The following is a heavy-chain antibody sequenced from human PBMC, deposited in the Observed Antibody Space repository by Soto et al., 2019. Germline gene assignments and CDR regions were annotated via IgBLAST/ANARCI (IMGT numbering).Heavy chain of an antibody. Sequence: QLQLQESGSGLVKPSQTLSLTCAVSGGSISSGGYSWSWIRQPPGKGLEWIGYIYYGSTYYNPSLKSRVTISVDRSKQQFSLKLSSVTAADTAVYYCARTPDIWGQGTMVTVSS. V-gene: IGHV4-30-2*01. CDR3: ARTPDI. J-gene: IGHJ3*02. CDR2: IYYGST. CDR1: GGSISSGGYS.